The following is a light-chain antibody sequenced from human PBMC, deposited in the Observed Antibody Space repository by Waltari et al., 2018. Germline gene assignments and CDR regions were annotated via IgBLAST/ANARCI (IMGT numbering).Light chain of an antibody. J-gene: IGKJ1*01. CDR1: QSVSSNY. Sequence: FVLTQSPRTLSLSPGERVTLSCRASQSVSSNYLAWYQQKPGQAPRLLIYDASNRATGIADRFSGSGSGTDFTLTISRLEPEDVAVYYCQQYGRSPWTFGQGTKVEIK. CDR3: QQYGRSPWT. CDR2: DAS. V-gene: IGKV3-20*01.